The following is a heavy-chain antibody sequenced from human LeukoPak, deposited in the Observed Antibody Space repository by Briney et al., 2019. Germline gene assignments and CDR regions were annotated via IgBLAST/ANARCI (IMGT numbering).Heavy chain of an antibody. Sequence: SQTLSLTCAISGDSVSNNRAAWHWIRQSPSRGLEWLGRTYYRSKWNNDYAVSVQSRITINADTSKNQFSLQLNSVTAADTAVYYCARLTYDFWSGYAFDYWGQGTLVTVSS. CDR2: TYYRSKWNN. V-gene: IGHV6-1*01. J-gene: IGHJ4*02. CDR1: GDSVSNNRAA. CDR3: ARLTYDFWSGYAFDY. D-gene: IGHD3-3*01.